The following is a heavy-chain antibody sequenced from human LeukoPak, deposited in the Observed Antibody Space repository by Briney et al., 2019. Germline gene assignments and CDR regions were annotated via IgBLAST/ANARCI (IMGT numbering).Heavy chain of an antibody. CDR3: ATRGPATVPGVLDY. CDR1: GFTFSSYA. J-gene: IGHJ4*02. V-gene: IGHV3-48*02. CDR2: ITSSSSTI. Sequence: GGSLRLSCAASGFTFSSYAMHWVRQAPGKGLEWVSYITSSSSTIYYADSVKGRFTISRDNAKTSLYLQMNSLRDEDTAVYYCATRGPATVPGVLDYWGQGARVTVSS. D-gene: IGHD2-2*01.